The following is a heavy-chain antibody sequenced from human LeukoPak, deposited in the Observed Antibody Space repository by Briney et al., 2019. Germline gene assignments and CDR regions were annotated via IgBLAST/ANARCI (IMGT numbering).Heavy chain of an antibody. CDR1: GFTFSNYA. CDR3: AKGHTRPDY. CDR2: ISDSGGNT. Sequence: PGGSLRLSCAASGFTFSNYAMSWVRQAPGKGLEWVSTISDSGGNTYYADSVKGRFTISRDNSKNTLYLQMNSLRAEDTAIYYCAKGHTRPDYWGQGALVTVPS. V-gene: IGHV3-23*01. J-gene: IGHJ4*02.